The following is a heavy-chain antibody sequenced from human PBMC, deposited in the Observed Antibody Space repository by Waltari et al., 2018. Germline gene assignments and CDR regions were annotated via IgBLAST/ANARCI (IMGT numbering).Heavy chain of an antibody. CDR3: ARDREGDPVDY. J-gene: IGHJ4*02. CDR1: GFTFSSYS. CDR2: ISSSSSTI. Sequence: EVQLVESGGGLVKPGGSLRLSCAASGFTFSSYSMNWVRQAPGKGLEWVSSISSSSSTIYYADSVKGRFTISRDNAKNSLYLQMNSLRAEDTAVYYCARDREGDPVDYWGQGTLVTVSS. D-gene: IGHD3-16*01. V-gene: IGHV3-21*01.